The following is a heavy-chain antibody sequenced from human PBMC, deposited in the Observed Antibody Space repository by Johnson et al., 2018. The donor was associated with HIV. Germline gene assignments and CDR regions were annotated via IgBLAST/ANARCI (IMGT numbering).Heavy chain of an antibody. J-gene: IGHJ3*02. CDR3: AREHVGAFDI. D-gene: IGHD3-10*01. CDR1: GFTFSSYA. Sequence: VQLVESGGGVVRPGGSLRLSCAASGFTFSSYAMHWVRQAPGKGLEWVAVISYDGSNKYYADSVKGRFTISRDNSKNTLYLQMNSLRAEDTAVYYCAREHVGAFDIWGQGTMVTVSS. CDR2: ISYDGSNK. V-gene: IGHV3-30*04.